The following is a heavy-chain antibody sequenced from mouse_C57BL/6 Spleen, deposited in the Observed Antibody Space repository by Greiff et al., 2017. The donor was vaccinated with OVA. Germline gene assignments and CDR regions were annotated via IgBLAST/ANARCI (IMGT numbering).Heavy chain of an antibody. D-gene: IGHD4-1*01. J-gene: IGHJ4*01. Sequence: QVQLKQSGAELAKPGASVKLSCKASGYTFTSYWMHWVKQRPGQGLEWIGYINPSSGYTKYNQKFKDKATLTADKSSSTAYMQLSSLTYEDSAVYYCARNWDGDYYAMDYWGQGTSVTVSS. CDR1: GYTFTSYW. CDR2: INPSSGYT. V-gene: IGHV1-7*01. CDR3: ARNWDGDYYAMDY.